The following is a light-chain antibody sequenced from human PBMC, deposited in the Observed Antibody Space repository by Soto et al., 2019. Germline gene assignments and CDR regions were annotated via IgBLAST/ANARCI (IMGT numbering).Light chain of an antibody. CDR1: QSISTW. Sequence: DIQMTQSPSTLSASVGDRVTITCRASQSISTWLAWYQQKPGKAPKVLIYKASSLESGVPSRFTGSGSGTEFTLIISSLQPDDFATYYCQQYNSYSRMYTFGQGTKLEIK. V-gene: IGKV1-5*03. J-gene: IGKJ2*01. CDR2: KAS. CDR3: QQYNSYSRMYT.